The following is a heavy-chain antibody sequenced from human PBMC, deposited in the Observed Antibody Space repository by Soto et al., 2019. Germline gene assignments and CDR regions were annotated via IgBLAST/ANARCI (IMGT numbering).Heavy chain of an antibody. D-gene: IGHD3-3*01. J-gene: IGHJ6*02. CDR1: GYSFTSYW. Sequence: AGESLKISCKGSGYSFTSYWISWVRQMPGKGLEWMGRIDPSDSYTNYSPSFQGHVTISADKSTSTAYLQWSSLKASDTVMYYCARHDPFTIFGVVNHYGMDVWGQGTT. CDR2: IDPSDSYT. CDR3: ARHDPFTIFGVVNHYGMDV. V-gene: IGHV5-10-1*01.